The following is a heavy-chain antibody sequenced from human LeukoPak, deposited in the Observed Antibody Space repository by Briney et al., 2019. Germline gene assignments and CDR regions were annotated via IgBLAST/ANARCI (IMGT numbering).Heavy chain of an antibody. Sequence: PGGSLRLSCAASGFTVSRYYMSWVRQAPGKGLEWVSVIYSGGSTYYADSVKGRFTISRHNSKNTLYLQMNSLRAEDTAVYYCARDPQGGDGYNWKHDGDAFDIWGQGTMVTVSS. V-gene: IGHV3-53*04. CDR2: IYSGGST. D-gene: IGHD5-24*01. J-gene: IGHJ3*02. CDR1: GFTVSRYY. CDR3: ARDPQGGDGYNWKHDGDAFDI.